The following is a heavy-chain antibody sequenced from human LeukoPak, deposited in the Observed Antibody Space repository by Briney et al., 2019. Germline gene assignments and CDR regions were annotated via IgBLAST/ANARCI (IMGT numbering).Heavy chain of an antibody. CDR3: ARAPRYYYDNSGYYLDY. CDR2: IYHSGST. V-gene: IGHV4-4*02. CDR1: GGSISSSNW. Sequence: PSGTLSLTCAVSGGSISSSNWWSWVRQPPGKGLEWIGEIYHSGSTNYNPSLKSRVTISVDKSKNQFSLKLSSVTAADTAVYYCARAPRYYYDNSGYYLDYWGQGTLVTVSS. J-gene: IGHJ4*02. D-gene: IGHD3-22*01.